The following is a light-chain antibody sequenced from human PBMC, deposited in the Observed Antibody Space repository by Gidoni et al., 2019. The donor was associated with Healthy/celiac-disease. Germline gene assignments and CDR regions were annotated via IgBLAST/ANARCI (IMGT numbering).Light chain of an antibody. CDR3: AAWDDSLQGV. CDR1: SSNIGSNT. V-gene: IGLV1-44*01. Sequence: TISCSGSSSNIGSNTVNWYQQLPGTAPKLLIYSNNQRPSGVPDRFSGSKSGTSASLAISGLQSEDEADYYCAAWDDSLQGVFGTGTKVTGL. CDR2: SNN. J-gene: IGLJ1*01.